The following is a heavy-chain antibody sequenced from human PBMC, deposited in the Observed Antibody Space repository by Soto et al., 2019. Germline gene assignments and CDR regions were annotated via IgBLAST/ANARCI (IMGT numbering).Heavy chain of an antibody. CDR2: FSSGGGGT. J-gene: IGHJ4*02. CDR3: TKANRYCSGANCFTFDY. Sequence: GGSLRLSCAASGFTFSNAWINWVRQAPGKGLEWVSTFSSGGGGTYYADSVKGRFTISRDNSKNTLSLQMNSLRAEDTAVYYCTKANRYCSGANCFTFDYWGLGTLVTVSS. D-gene: IGHD2-15*01. CDR1: GFTFSNAW. V-gene: IGHV3-23*01.